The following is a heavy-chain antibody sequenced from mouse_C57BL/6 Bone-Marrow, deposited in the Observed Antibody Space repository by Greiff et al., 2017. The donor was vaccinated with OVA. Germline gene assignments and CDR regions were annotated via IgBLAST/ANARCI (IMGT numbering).Heavy chain of an antibody. Sequence: VQLKQSVAELVRPGASVKLSCTASGFNIQNTYMHWVKQRPEQGLEWIGRIDPANGNTKYAPKFQGKATITADTSSNTAYLQLSSLTSEDTAIYYCARTSYYFDYWGQGTTLTVSS. J-gene: IGHJ2*01. CDR2: IDPANGNT. D-gene: IGHD1-1*01. V-gene: IGHV14-3*01. CDR3: ARTSYYFDY. CDR1: GFNIQNTY.